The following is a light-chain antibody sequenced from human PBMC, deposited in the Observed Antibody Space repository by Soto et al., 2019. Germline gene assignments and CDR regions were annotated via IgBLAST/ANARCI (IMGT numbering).Light chain of an antibody. Sequence: DIQMTQSTSSLSASVGDRVTITCWTSQTISTYLNWYQQKPGKAPELLIYAASNLQSGVPSRFSGTGSGTDFTLTISSLQPEDSATYYCQQSFRTPITFGQGTRLEV. CDR3: QQSFRTPIT. V-gene: IGKV1-39*01. J-gene: IGKJ5*01. CDR2: AAS. CDR1: QTISTY.